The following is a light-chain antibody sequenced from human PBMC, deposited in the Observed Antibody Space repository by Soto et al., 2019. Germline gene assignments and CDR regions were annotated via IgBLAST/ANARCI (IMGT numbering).Light chain of an antibody. Sequence: QSVLTQPPSVSAAPGQKVTISCSGSSSNIGNNYVSWYQQLPGTAPKLLIYENNKRPSGIPDRFSGSKSGTSATLGITGLQTGDEDDYYCGAWDSSLSAVVFGGGIKLTVL. CDR2: ENN. CDR1: SSNIGNNY. CDR3: GAWDSSLSAVV. J-gene: IGLJ2*01. V-gene: IGLV1-51*02.